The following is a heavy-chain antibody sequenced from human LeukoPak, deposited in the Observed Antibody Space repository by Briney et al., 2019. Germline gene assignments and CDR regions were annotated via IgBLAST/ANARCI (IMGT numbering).Heavy chain of an antibody. CDR3: ARRGGCSSTSCRRGADY. Sequence: SETLSLTCTVSGGSISSGSYYWSWIRQSAGKGLEWIGRIYITGTTDYNPSLKSRVTISRDTSKNQFSLKLSSVTAADTAVYYCARRGGCSSTSCRRGADYWGQGTLVTVSS. D-gene: IGHD2-2*01. V-gene: IGHV4-61*02. CDR2: IYITGTT. J-gene: IGHJ4*02. CDR1: GGSISSGSYY.